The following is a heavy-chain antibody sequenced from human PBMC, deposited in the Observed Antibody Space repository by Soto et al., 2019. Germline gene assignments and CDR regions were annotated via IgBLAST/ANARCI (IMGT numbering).Heavy chain of an antibody. CDR2: ISAYNGNT. Sequence: QVQLVQSGAEVKKPGASVKVSCKASGYTFTSYGISWVRQAPGQGLEWMGWISAYNGNTNYAQKLQGRVTMTTDTTTSTAYMEPRSLRSDDTAAYYCASTYYDILTGYYYYFDYWGQGTLVTVS. CDR1: GYTFTSYG. D-gene: IGHD3-9*01. CDR3: ASTYYDILTGYYYYFDY. V-gene: IGHV1-18*01. J-gene: IGHJ4*02.